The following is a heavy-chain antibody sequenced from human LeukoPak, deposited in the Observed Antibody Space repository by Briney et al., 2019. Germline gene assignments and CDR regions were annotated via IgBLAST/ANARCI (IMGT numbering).Heavy chain of an antibody. V-gene: IGHV1-3*01. Sequence: ASVKVSCKASGCIFTKYVVHWVRQAPGQRAEWMGWIKAGNGDTKYSQNFQDRLTITRDTSASTVYMELSSLISEDTALYYCARDDCGDTCYPGGYWGQGTLVTVSS. CDR3: ARDDCGDTCYPGGY. CDR1: GCIFTKYV. CDR2: IKAGNGDT. D-gene: IGHD2-21*01. J-gene: IGHJ4*02.